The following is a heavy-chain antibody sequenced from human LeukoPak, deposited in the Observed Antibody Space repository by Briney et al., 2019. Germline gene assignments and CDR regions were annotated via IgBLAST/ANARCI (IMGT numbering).Heavy chain of an antibody. D-gene: IGHD5-12*01. CDR3: AKTMVGYEFDY. V-gene: IGHV3-23*01. CDR2: LSGSGGST. Sequence: PSETLSLTCGVSGGSISSSNWWSWVRQAPGKGLEWVSDLSGSGGSTSYADSVKGRFTISRDNSKNTLYLLMNSLRAEDTAVYYCAKTMVGYEFDYWGQGTLVTVSS. CDR1: GGSISSSN. J-gene: IGHJ4*02.